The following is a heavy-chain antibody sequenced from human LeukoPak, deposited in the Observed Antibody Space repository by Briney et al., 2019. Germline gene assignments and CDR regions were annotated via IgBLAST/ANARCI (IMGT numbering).Heavy chain of an antibody. Sequence: PSETLSLTCAVYGGSFSGYYWSWIRQPPGKGLEWIGEINHSGSTNYNPSLKSRVTISVDTSKNQFSLKLSSVTAADTAVYYCARVKIKGGITIFKEYHYVDVWGKGTTVTVSS. CDR2: INHSGST. D-gene: IGHD3-3*01. J-gene: IGHJ6*03. CDR3: ARVKIKGGITIFKEYHYVDV. V-gene: IGHV4-34*01. CDR1: GGSFSGYY.